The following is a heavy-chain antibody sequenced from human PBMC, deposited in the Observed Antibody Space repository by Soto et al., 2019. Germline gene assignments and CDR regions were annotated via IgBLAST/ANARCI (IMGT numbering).Heavy chain of an antibody. J-gene: IGHJ6*02. Sequence: QITLKESGPTLVKPTQTLTLTCTFSGLSLSTTGVGVGWIRQPPGKALEWLALIYWDDDKRYSPSLKSRLTTTTDTSHTPVVLTMASMDPVDTATYYCVQSRCGGDCLQSYSSHSYYGLDVWGQGTTVTVSS. CDR1: GLSLSTTGVG. CDR3: VQSRCGGDCLQSYSSHSYYGLDV. V-gene: IGHV2-5*02. CDR2: IYWDDDK. D-gene: IGHD2-21*02.